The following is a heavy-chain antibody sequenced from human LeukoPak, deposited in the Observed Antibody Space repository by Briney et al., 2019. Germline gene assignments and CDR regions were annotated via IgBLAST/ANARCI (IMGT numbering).Heavy chain of an antibody. D-gene: IGHD3-3*01. CDR3: ARDSAVLRFLEWFFDY. J-gene: IGHJ4*02. CDR2: ISYDGSNK. CDR1: GFTFSSYA. Sequence: GRSLRLSCAAPGFTFSSYAMHWVRQAPGKGLEWVAVISYDGSNKYYADSVKGRFTISRDNSKNTLYLQMNSLRAEGTAVYYCARDSAVLRFLEWFFDYWGQGTLVTVSS. V-gene: IGHV3-30-3*01.